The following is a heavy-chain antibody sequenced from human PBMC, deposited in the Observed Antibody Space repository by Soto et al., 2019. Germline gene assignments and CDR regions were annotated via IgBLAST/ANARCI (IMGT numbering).Heavy chain of an antibody. CDR3: ASWGYQLPLRSYYFDY. Sequence: SETLSLTCTVSGGSISSGGYYWSWIRQHPGKGLEWIGYIYYSGSTYYNPSLKSRVTISVDTSKNQFSLKLSSVTAADTAVYYCASWGYQLPLRSYYFDYWGQGTLVTVSS. J-gene: IGHJ4*02. CDR1: GGSISSGGYY. CDR2: IYYSGST. D-gene: IGHD2-2*01. V-gene: IGHV4-31*03.